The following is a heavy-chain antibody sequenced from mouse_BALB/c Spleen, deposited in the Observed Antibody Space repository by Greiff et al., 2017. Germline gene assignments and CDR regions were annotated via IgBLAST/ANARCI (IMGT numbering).Heavy chain of an antibody. CDR2: ISSGSSTI. V-gene: IGHV5-17*02. CDR3: ARWDYDKDYAMDD. D-gene: IGHD2-4*01. J-gene: IGHJ4*01. CDR1: GFTFSSFG. Sequence: EVKLVESGGGLVQPGGSRKLSCAASGFTFSSFGMHWVRQAPEKGLEWVAYISSGSSTIYYADTVKGRFTISRDNPKNTLFLQMTSLRSEDTAMYYCARWDYDKDYAMDDWGQGTSVTVSA.